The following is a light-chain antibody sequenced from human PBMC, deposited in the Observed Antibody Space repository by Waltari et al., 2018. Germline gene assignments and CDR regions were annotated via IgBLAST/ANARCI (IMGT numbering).Light chain of an antibody. J-gene: IGLJ2*01. Sequence: SYELTQPPSVSVSPGHTARITCSVDALPKKYAYWYQQKSGQAPVKVIYEASKRPSTIPERFSGSSSGTMATLIISGAQVEDEADYYCYSTDSSGNHRRVFGGGTKLTVL. CDR3: YSTDSSGNHRRV. CDR1: ALPKKY. V-gene: IGLV3-10*01. CDR2: EAS.